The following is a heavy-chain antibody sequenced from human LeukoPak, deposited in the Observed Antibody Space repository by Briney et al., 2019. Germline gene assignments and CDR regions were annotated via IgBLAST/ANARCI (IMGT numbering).Heavy chain of an antibody. CDR3: ARGRGYYDSSGYYYVRRYFDY. Sequence: SETLSLTCAVSGGSFSGYYWSWIRQPPGKGLEWIGEINHSGSTNYNPSLKSRVTISVDTSKNQFSLTLSSVTAADTAVYYWARGRGYYDSSGYYYVRRYFDYWGQGTLVTVSS. V-gene: IGHV4-34*01. CDR1: GGSFSGYY. CDR2: INHSGST. D-gene: IGHD3-22*01. J-gene: IGHJ4*02.